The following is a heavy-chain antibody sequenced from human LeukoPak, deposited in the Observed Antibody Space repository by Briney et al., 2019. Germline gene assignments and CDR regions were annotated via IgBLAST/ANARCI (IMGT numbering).Heavy chain of an antibody. CDR3: ARSCGSTSCYKPTYFDY. Sequence: PSETLSLTCTVSGGSISNYYWSWIRQPAGMGLEWIGRIYTSGSTNYNPSLKSRVTMSVDTSKNQFSLKLSSVTAADTAVYYCARSCGSTSCYKPTYFDYWGQGTLVTVSS. CDR2: IYTSGST. J-gene: IGHJ4*02. CDR1: GGSISNYY. V-gene: IGHV4-4*07. D-gene: IGHD2-2*02.